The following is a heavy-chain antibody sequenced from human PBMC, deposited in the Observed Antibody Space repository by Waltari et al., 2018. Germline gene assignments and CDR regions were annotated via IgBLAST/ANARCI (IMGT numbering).Heavy chain of an antibody. J-gene: IGHJ6*02. Sequence: QVQLVESGGGVVQPGRSLRLSCAASGFTFSSYGMHWVRPAPGKGLEWGAVIWYDGSNKYYADSVKGRFTISRDNSKNTLYLQMNSLRAEDTAVYYCARERLLNYYGSGSYYKSRHYYYGMDVWGQGTTVTVSS. CDR3: ARERLLNYYGSGSYYKSRHYYYGMDV. CDR2: IWYDGSNK. D-gene: IGHD3-10*01. V-gene: IGHV3-33*01. CDR1: GFTFSSYG.